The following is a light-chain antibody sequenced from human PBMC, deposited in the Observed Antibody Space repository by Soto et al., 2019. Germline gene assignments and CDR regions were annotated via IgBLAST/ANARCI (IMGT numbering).Light chain of an antibody. V-gene: IGKV1-39*01. Sequence: DIQMTQSPSSLSASVGDRVTITCRASQSISSYLNWYQQKPGKAPKLLIYAASSLQSGVPSRFSGSGSGIDFTLTISSLQPEDFATYYCQQSYSTPGTFGQGTRLEN. CDR3: QQSYSTPGT. CDR1: QSISSY. J-gene: IGKJ5*01. CDR2: AAS.